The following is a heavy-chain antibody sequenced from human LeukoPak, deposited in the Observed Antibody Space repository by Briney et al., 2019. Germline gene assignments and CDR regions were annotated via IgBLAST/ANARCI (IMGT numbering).Heavy chain of an antibody. CDR1: GFTFSSYW. J-gene: IGHJ4*02. D-gene: IGHD2-2*02. CDR2: INSDGSST. CDR3: AKSKDVVPAAIYFDY. Sequence: GGSLRLSCAASGFTFSSYWMHWVRQAPGKGLVWVPRINSDGSSTSYADSVKGRFTISRDNSKNTLYLQMNSLRAEDTAVYYCAKSKDVVPAAIYFDYWGQGTLVTVSS. V-gene: IGHV3-74*01.